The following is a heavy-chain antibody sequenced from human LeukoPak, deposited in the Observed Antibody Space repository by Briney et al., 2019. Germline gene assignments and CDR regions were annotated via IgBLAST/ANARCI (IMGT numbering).Heavy chain of an antibody. CDR2: IYYSGST. CDR3: ASGKMATPDY. J-gene: IGHJ4*02. Sequence: SETLSLTCTVSGGSISSHYWSWIRQPPGKGLEWIGYIYYSGSTNYNPSLKNRVTISVDTSKNQFSLKLSSVTAADTAVYYCASGKMATPDYWGQGTLVTVSS. D-gene: IGHD5-24*01. V-gene: IGHV4-59*11. CDR1: GGSISSHY.